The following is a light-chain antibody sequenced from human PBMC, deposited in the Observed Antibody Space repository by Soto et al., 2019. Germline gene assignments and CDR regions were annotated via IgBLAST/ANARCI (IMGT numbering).Light chain of an antibody. CDR3: QQYYSTLWT. J-gene: IGKJ1*01. V-gene: IGKV4-1*01. CDR1: QSVLFSANNRNY. CDR2: WAS. Sequence: DIVQTQSPDSLAVSLGERATINCKSSQSVLFSANNRNYLAWYQQKPGQPPKLLIYWASTRESGVPDRFSGSGSGTDFTLTISSLQAEDVAVYYCQQYYSTLWTFGQGTKVDIK.